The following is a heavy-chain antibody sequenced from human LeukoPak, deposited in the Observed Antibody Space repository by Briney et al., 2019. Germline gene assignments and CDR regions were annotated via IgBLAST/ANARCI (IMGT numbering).Heavy chain of an antibody. J-gene: IGHJ4*02. CDR1: GFTFSSYA. V-gene: IGHV3-23*01. CDR3: AKDLDYTTYEYYFDY. CDR2: IGAGGTFT. Sequence: GVLRLSCTASGFTFSSYAMNWVRQAPGKGLEWVSGIGAGGTFTYYADSVKGRFTIFRDNSRSTLYLQMNSLRADDTAVYYCAKDLDYTTYEYYFDYWGQGTLVTVSS. D-gene: IGHD4-11*01.